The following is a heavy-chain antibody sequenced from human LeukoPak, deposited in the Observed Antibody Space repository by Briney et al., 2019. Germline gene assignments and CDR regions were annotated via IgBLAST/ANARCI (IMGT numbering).Heavy chain of an antibody. CDR1: GFTVSSNY. D-gene: IGHD3-10*01. CDR3: ARDLTPGGYFDY. J-gene: IGHJ4*02. Sequence: GGSLRLSCVASGFTVSSNYMSWVRQAPGKGLEWVSVIYTGGSSFYADSVKGRFTISRDTSKNTLYHQMNSLRTEDTAVYYCARDLTPGGYFDYWGQGTLVTVSS. CDR2: IYTGGSS. V-gene: IGHV3-53*01.